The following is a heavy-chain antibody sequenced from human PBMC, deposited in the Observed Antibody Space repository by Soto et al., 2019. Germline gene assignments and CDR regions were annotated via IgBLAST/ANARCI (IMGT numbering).Heavy chain of an antibody. D-gene: IGHD2-21*02. CDR3: AGGVGATAATFDY. J-gene: IGHJ4*02. V-gene: IGHV1-3*01. CDR2: INPGNGDT. Sequence: QVHLVQSGAEVKKPGASVKVSCKASGDTFTDYAIHWVRQAPRQRLEWLAWINPGNGDTQYSQKFQGRVTLTRDTSAITAYMELSSLRSEDTSVYFCAGGVGATAATFDYWGQGTLVTVSS. CDR1: GDTFTDYA.